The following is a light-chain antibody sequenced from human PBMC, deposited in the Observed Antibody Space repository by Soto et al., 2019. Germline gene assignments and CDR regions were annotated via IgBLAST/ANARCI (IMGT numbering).Light chain of an antibody. CDR1: QSVSSN. CDR3: QQYGSSPSIT. J-gene: IGKJ5*01. CDR2: DAS. V-gene: IGKV3-20*01. Sequence: EVVMTQSPGTLSVSLGESATLSCRASQSVSSNLAWYQQKPGQAPRFLIYDASSRATGIPDRFSGSGSGTDFTLTISRLEPEDFAVYYCQQYGSSPSITFGQGTRLEIK.